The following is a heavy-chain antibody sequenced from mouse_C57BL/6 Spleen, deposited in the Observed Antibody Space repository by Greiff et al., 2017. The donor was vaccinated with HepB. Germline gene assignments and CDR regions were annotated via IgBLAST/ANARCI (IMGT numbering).Heavy chain of an antibody. V-gene: IGHV1-61*01. CDR2: IYPSDSET. CDR1: GYTFTSYW. D-gene: IGHD1-1*01. CDR3: ARSLRWGAD. Sequence: QVQLQQPGAELVRPGSSVKLSCKASGYTFTSYWMDWVKQRPGQGLEWIGNIYPSDSETHYNHKFKDKATLTVDKSSSTAYMQLSSLTAEDSAVYYGARSLRWGADWGQGTLVTVSA. J-gene: IGHJ3*01.